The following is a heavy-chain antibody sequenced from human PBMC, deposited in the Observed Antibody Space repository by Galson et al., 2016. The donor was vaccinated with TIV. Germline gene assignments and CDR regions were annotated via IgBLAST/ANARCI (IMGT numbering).Heavy chain of an antibody. CDR1: GYNFTDYY. CDR3: ARGAVSGSYYDYFQH. Sequence: VKVSCKVSGYNFTDYYLHWMQQAPGKGFEWMGHVDPEDGQTKYAPKFQGRVTMTADTSTDTAYMELRSLRSEDAAVYFCARGAVSGSYYDYFQHWGRGTLVTVSS. D-gene: IGHD1-26*01. J-gene: IGHJ1*01. CDR2: VDPEDGQT. V-gene: IGHV1-69-2*01.